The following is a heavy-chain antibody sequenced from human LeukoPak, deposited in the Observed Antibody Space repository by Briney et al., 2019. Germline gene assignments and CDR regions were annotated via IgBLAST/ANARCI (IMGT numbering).Heavy chain of an antibody. Sequence: ASVKVSCKASGYTFTSYGISWVRQAPGQGLEWMGWISAYNGNTNYAQKLQGRVTMTTDTSTSTAYMELRSLRPDDTAVYYCARDPSLLWFGELRESYFDYWGQGTLVTVSS. J-gene: IGHJ4*02. V-gene: IGHV1-18*01. CDR1: GYTFTSYG. D-gene: IGHD3-10*01. CDR3: ARDPSLLWFGELRESYFDY. CDR2: ISAYNGNT.